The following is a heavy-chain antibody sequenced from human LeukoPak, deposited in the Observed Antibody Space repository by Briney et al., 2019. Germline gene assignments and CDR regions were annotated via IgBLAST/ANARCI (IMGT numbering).Heavy chain of an antibody. CDR3: ARDLTGTTPGDY. D-gene: IGHD1-20*01. J-gene: IGHJ4*02. V-gene: IGHV3-11*06. Sequence: GESLTLSCAAWGFICSHYYVSWILQALGKVQDFVSYIRSSSSYTNFADSVKGRFTISRDNAKNSLYLQMNSLRAEDTAVYYCARDLTGTTPGDYWGQGTLVTVSS. CDR2: IRSSSSYT. CDR1: GFICSHYY.